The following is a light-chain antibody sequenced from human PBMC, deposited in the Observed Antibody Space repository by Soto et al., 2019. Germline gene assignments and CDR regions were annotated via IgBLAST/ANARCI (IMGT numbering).Light chain of an antibody. CDR2: RAS. Sequence: DIQMTQSPCTLSASMGDRVTITCRASQDIDIWLAWYQQKPGKAPKFLISRASILESGVPSRFSGSGSGTEFTLTISSLQPDDFATYYCQQYNFYTWTFGQGTKVEIK. CDR3: QQYNFYTWT. J-gene: IGKJ1*01. V-gene: IGKV1-5*03. CDR1: QDIDIW.